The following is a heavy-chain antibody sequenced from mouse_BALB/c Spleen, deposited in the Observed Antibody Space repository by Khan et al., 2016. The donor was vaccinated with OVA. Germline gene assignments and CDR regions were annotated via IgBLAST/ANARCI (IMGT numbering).Heavy chain of an antibody. V-gene: IGHV3-2*02. Sequence: EVQLQESGPGLVKPSQSLSLTCTVTGYSITSDYAWNWIRQFPGNNLEWMGYISYSGNNKYNTSLKSRISITRDTSKNQFFLQLNSVTIDYTATYYCARIEGGDFDYWGQGTTLTVSS. CDR3: ARIEGGDFDY. J-gene: IGHJ2*01. CDR1: GYSITSDYA. CDR2: ISYSGNN.